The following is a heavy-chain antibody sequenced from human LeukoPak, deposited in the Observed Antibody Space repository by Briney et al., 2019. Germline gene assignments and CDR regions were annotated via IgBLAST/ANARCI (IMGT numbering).Heavy chain of an antibody. CDR1: GGPISSSCYY. CDR2: FYYSGST. Sequence: SETLSLTPTVAGGPISSSCYYWGWIRQPPSKGMEWIWSFYYSGSTYYDPSLKSRVTISVDTSKNQFSLHLNSVTPEDAAVYYCARRLTQYDCFDPWGQGILVTVSS. J-gene: IGHJ5*02. D-gene: IGHD2-2*01. V-gene: IGHV4-39*01. CDR3: ARRLTQYDCFDP.